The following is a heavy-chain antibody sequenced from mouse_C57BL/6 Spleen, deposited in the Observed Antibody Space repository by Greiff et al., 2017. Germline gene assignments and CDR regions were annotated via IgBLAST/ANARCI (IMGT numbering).Heavy chain of an antibody. CDR1: GYTFTNYW. CDR2: IYPGGGYT. CDR3: ARICLYYFDY. V-gene: IGHV1-63*01. J-gene: IGHJ2*01. Sequence: QVQLQQSGAELVRPGTSVKMSCKASGYTFTNYWIGWAKQRPGHGLEWIGDIYPGGGYTNYNAKFKGKATLTADKSSSTAYMQFSSLTSEDSAIYYCARICLYYFDYWGEGTTRTVSS. D-gene: IGHD6-1*01.